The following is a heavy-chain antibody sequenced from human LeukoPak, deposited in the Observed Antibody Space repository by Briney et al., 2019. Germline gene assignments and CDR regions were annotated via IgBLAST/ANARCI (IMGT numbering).Heavy chain of an antibody. CDR3: AKQTYVWGSYRYTEADY. CDR2: ISNDGNNK. V-gene: IGHV3-30*18. J-gene: IGHJ4*02. D-gene: IGHD3-16*02. CDR1: GFTFSSYG. Sequence: GGSLRVSCAASGFTFSSYGMHWVRQAPGKGLEWVAVISNDGNNKYYADSVKGRFAISRDNSKNTLYLQMNSLRAEDTAVYYCAKQTYVWGSYRYTEADYWGQGTLVTVSS.